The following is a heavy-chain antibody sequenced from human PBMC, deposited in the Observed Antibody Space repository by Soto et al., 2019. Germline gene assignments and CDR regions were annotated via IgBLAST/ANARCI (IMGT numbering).Heavy chain of an antibody. Sequence: QVQLVQSGAEVKKPGASVKVSCKASGYTFTSYDINWVRQATGQGLEWMGWMNPNSGNTGYAKKFQVIVTMTRNTSISTAYMELSSLRSEDTAVYYCARGSATHIVVLIAEHDAFDIWGQGTMVTVSS. CDR1: GYTFTSYD. CDR3: ARGSATHIVVLIAEHDAFDI. J-gene: IGHJ3*02. CDR2: MNPNSGNT. V-gene: IGHV1-8*01. D-gene: IGHD2-21*01.